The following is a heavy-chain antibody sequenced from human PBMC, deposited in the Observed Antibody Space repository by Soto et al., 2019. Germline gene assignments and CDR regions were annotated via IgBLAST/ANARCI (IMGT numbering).Heavy chain of an antibody. CDR2: ISYDGSNK. CDR3: ARDSSAGCDY. Sequence: QVQLVESGGGVVQPGRSLRLSCAASGFTFSSYATHWVRQAPGKGLEWVAVISYDGSNKYYANSVKGRFTISRDNSKNTLYLQMNSLRAEDTAVYYCARDSSAGCDYCGQGTLVTVSS. CDR1: GFTFSSYA. V-gene: IGHV3-30-3*01. J-gene: IGHJ4*02.